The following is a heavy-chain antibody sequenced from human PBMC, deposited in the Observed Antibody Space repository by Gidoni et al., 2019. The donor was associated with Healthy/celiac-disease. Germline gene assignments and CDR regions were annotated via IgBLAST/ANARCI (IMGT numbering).Heavy chain of an antibody. CDR3: ARVSSGPFDP. J-gene: IGHJ5*02. D-gene: IGHD3-22*01. CDR2: IIPILGIA. V-gene: IGHV1-69*09. Sequence: QVQLVQSGAEVTKPGSSLKVSCKASGGPFSSYAISWVRQAPGQGLEWMGRIIPILGIANYAQKFQGRVTITADKSTSTAYMELSSLRSEDTAVYYCARVSSGPFDPWGQGTLVTVSS. CDR1: GGPFSSYA.